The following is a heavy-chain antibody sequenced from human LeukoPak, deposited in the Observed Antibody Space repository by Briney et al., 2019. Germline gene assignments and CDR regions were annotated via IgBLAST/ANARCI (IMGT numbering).Heavy chain of an antibody. V-gene: IGHV4-39*07. Sequence: SETLSLTCTVSGGSISSSSYYWGGIRQPPGKGLEGIGSIYYSGSTNYNPSLKSRVAISVDTSKNQFSLKLSSVTAADTAVYYCARRRQGGRDFDYWGQGTLVTVSS. CDR2: IYYSGST. D-gene: IGHD1-26*01. CDR3: ARRRQGGRDFDY. J-gene: IGHJ4*02. CDR1: GGSISSSSYY.